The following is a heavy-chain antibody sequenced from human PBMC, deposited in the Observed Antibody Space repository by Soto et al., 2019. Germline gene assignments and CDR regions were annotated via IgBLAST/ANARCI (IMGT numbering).Heavy chain of an antibody. CDR2: IIPIFGTA. CDR3: ARASYGANWFDP. Sequence: QVQLVQSGAEVKKPGSSVKVSCKASGGTFSSYAISWVRQAPGQGLEWMGGIIPIFGTANYAQKFLGRVTITADKSTSTAYMGLSSLSSEDTAVYYCARASYGANWFDPWGQGTLVTVSS. D-gene: IGHD4-17*01. V-gene: IGHV1-69*06. CDR1: GGTFSSYA. J-gene: IGHJ5*02.